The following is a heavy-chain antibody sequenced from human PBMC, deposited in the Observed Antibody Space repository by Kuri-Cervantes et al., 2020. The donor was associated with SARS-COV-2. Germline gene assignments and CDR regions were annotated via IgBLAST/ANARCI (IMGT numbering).Heavy chain of an antibody. D-gene: IGHD2-2*01. CDR1: GGSVSSGSYY. CDR3: ASIVVVPAASGYYYYGMDV. J-gene: IGHJ6*02. CDR2: INHSGST. V-gene: IGHV4-61*01. Sequence: ESLKISCTVSGGSVSSGSYYWSWIRQPPGKGLEWIGEINHSGSTNYNPSLKSRVTISVDTSKNQFSLKLSSVTAADTAVYYCASIVVVPAASGYYYYGMDVWGQGTTVTVSS.